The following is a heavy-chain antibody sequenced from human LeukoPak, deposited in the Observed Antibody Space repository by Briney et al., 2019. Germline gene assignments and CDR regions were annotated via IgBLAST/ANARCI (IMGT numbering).Heavy chain of an antibody. J-gene: IGHJ6*03. D-gene: IGHD3-10*01. CDR1: GFTFSSYA. CDR2: IRGSGGST. Sequence: HPGGSLRLSWPASGFTFSSYAMGWVRQAAGKGLEWDSVIRGSGGSTYYADSVKGRFTISRDNSKNTLYQQMNSLRAEDTAVYYCSKGIYYYYYMDVWGKGTTVTVSS. CDR3: SKGIYYYYYMDV. V-gene: IGHV3-23*01.